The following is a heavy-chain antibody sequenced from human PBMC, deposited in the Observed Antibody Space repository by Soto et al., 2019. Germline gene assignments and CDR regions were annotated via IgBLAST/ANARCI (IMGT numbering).Heavy chain of an antibody. Sequence: VKVSCKASGGTFYTYTFSWVRQAPGQGLEWMGSITPIYPTTNYAEKFQGRLTVTADGSTSTAYMELSSLTSDDTAVYYCARIPRYSFPTSDDLDSWGQGTLVTVSS. CDR1: GGTFYTYT. J-gene: IGHJ4*02. CDR2: ITPIYPTT. V-gene: IGHV1-69*15. D-gene: IGHD5-18*01. CDR3: ARIPRYSFPTSDDLDS.